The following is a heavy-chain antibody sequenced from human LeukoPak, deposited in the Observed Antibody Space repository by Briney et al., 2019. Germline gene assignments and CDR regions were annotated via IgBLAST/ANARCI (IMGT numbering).Heavy chain of an antibody. D-gene: IGHD4-17*01. CDR3: GAGDSYYFDY. J-gene: IGHJ4*02. Sequence: SETLSLTCAVYGGSFSGYYWSWIRQPPGKGLEWIGEINHSGSTNYNPSLKSRVTISEDTSKNQFSLKLSSVTAADTAVYYCGAGDSYYFDYWGQGTLVTVSS. CDR1: GGSFSGYY. V-gene: IGHV4-34*01. CDR2: INHSGST.